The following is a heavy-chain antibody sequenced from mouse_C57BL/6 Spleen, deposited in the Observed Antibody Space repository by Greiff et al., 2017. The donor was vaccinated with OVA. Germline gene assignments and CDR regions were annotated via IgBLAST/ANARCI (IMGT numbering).Heavy chain of an antibody. J-gene: IGHJ4*01. D-gene: IGHD2-4*01. CDR2: INPNYGTT. Sequence: VQLQQSGPELVKPGASVKISCKASGYSFTDYNMNLVKQSNGKSLEWIGVINPNYGTTSYNQKFKGKATLTVDQSSSTAYMQLNSLASEDSAGYYCERFRDYGAMDYWGQGTSVTVSS. V-gene: IGHV1-39*01. CDR1: GYSFTDYN. CDR3: ERFRDYGAMDY.